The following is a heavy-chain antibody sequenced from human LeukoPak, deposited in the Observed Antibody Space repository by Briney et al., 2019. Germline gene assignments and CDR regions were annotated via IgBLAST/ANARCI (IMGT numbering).Heavy chain of an antibody. V-gene: IGHV4-4*07. D-gene: IGHD6-13*01. CDR1: GESISGFY. Sequence: TSETLSLTCTVSGESISGFYWTWIRQPAGKGLEWIGRIYTRGSTNYNPSLKSRVSMSVDTSKKQFSLKLSSVTAADTAVYYCARLSSSWYQDWYFDLWGRGTLVTVSS. CDR3: ARLSSSWYQDWYFDL. CDR2: IYTRGST. J-gene: IGHJ2*01.